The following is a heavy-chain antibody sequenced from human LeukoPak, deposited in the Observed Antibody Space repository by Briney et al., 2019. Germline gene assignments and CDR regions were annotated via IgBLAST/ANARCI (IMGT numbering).Heavy chain of an antibody. CDR2: ISGSGGST. Sequence: GGSLRLSCAASGFTFSSYAMSWVRQAPGKGLEWVSAISGSGGSTYYADSVKGRFTISRDNSKYTLYLQMNSLRAEDTAVYYCAKERSPDIVVVPAPAGYWGQGTLVTVSS. CDR1: GFTFSSYA. V-gene: IGHV3-23*01. D-gene: IGHD2-2*01. J-gene: IGHJ4*02. CDR3: AKERSPDIVVVPAPAGY.